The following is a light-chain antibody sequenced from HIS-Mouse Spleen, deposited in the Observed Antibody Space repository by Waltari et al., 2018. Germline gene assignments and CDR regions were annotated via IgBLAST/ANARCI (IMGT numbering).Light chain of an antibody. Sequence: EIVLTQSPGTLSLSPGERATLSCRASQSVSSSYLAWYQQKPGQAPRLLIYGASSMATGIPDRFSGSGSGTDFTLTISRLEPEDFATYYCQKYNSAPPRLTFGGGTK. CDR3: QKYNSAPPRLT. J-gene: IGKJ4*01. V-gene: IGKV3-20*01. CDR1: QSVSSSY. CDR2: GAS.